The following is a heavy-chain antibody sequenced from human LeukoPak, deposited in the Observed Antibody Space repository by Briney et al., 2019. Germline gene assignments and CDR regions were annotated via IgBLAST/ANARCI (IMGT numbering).Heavy chain of an antibody. J-gene: IGHJ4*02. Sequence: SVKVSCKASGGTFSSYAISWVRQAPGQGLEWMGGIIPIFGTANYAQKFRGRVTITADKSTSTAYMELSSLRSEDTAVYYCARDYGDYQLDYWGQGTLVTVSS. V-gene: IGHV1-69*06. CDR2: IIPIFGTA. CDR3: ARDYGDYQLDY. CDR1: GGTFSSYA. D-gene: IGHD4-17*01.